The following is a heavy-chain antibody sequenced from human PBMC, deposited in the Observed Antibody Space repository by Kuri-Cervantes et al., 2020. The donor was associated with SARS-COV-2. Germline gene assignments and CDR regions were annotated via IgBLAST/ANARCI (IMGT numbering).Heavy chain of an antibody. CDR3: ARSAGYCSSTSCPLPGDY. Sequence: ASVKVSFKASGYTFTSYDIHWVRQATGQGLEWMGWMNPNSGNTGYAQKFQGRVTMTRNTSISTAYMELSSLGSEDTAVYYCARSAGYCSSTSCPLPGDYWGQGTLVTVSS. D-gene: IGHD2-2*01. CDR1: GYTFTSYD. V-gene: IGHV1-8*01. CDR2: MNPNSGNT. J-gene: IGHJ4*02.